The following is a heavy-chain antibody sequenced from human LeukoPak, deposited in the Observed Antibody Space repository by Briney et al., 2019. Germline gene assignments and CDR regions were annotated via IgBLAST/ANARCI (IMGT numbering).Heavy chain of an antibody. CDR2: ISYDGSNK. V-gene: IGHV3-30*18. D-gene: IGHD4-17*01. Sequence: GGSLRLSCAASGLTFSSYGMHWVRQAPGKGLEWVAVISYDGSNKYYADSVKGRFTISRDNSKNTLYLQMNSLRAEDTAVYYCAKDLDEDGDYFDYWGQGTLVTVSS. CDR1: GLTFSSYG. J-gene: IGHJ4*02. CDR3: AKDLDEDGDYFDY.